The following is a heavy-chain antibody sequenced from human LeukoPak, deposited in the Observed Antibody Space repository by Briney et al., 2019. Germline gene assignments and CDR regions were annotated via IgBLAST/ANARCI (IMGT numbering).Heavy chain of an antibody. CDR2: IYYSGST. CDR1: GGSISSSSYY. CDR3: ARHDCSSTSCYFDY. Sequence: PSETLSLTCTVSGGSISSSSYYWGWIRQPPGQGLEWIGSIYYSGSTYYNPSLKSPVTISVDTSKNQFSLKLSSVTAADTAVYYCARHDCSSTSCYFDYWGQGTLVTVSS. V-gene: IGHV4-39*01. D-gene: IGHD2-2*01. J-gene: IGHJ4*02.